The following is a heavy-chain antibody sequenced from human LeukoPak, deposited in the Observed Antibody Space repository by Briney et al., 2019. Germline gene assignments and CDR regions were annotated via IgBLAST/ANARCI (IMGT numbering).Heavy chain of an antibody. Sequence: GGSLRLSCAAFGFTFKIYTMNWVRQAPGKGLEWLSSISYSGDNRGGNTYYADSVRGRFSISRDTSQNTVFLQMSSLRVDDTAVYYCARESIAAAVGNWFDPWGQGTLVTVSS. CDR2: ISYSGDNRGGNT. CDR1: GFTFKIYT. CDR3: ARESIAAAVGNWFDP. V-gene: IGHV3-23*01. D-gene: IGHD6-13*01. J-gene: IGHJ5*02.